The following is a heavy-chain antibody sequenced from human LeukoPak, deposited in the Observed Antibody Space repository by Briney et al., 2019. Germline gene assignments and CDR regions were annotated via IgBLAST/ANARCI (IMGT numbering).Heavy chain of an antibody. D-gene: IGHD2-2*03. CDR1: GYTFTSYG. Sequence: SVKVSCKASGYTFTSYGISWVRQAPGQGLEWMGWMNPNSGNTGYAQKFQGRVTMTRNTSISTAYMELSSLRSEDTAVYYCARGGYCSSTSCYFNWFDPWGQGTLVTVSS. J-gene: IGHJ5*02. CDR3: ARGGYCSSTSCYFNWFDP. CDR2: MNPNSGNT. V-gene: IGHV1-8*01.